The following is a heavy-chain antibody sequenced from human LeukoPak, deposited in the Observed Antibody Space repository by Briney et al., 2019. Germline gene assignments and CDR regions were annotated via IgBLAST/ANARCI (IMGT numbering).Heavy chain of an antibody. CDR3: ARDYSSGYYDTSGYYYYMDV. CDR2: INPNSGGT. J-gene: IGHJ6*03. Sequence: ASVKVSCKASGYTFTGYYMHWVRQAPGQGLEWMGWINPNSGGTNYAQKFQGRVTMTRDTSISTAYMELSRLRSDDTAVYYCARDYSSGYYDTSGYYYYMDVWGKGTTVTVSS. D-gene: IGHD3-22*01. CDR1: GYTFTGYY. V-gene: IGHV1-2*02.